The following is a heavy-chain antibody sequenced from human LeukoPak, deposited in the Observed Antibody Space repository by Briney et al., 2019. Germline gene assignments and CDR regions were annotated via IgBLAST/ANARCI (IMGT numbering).Heavy chain of an antibody. D-gene: IGHD3-3*01. V-gene: IGHV4-4*07. J-gene: IGHJ3*02. CDR2: IYTSGST. CDR3: ARTSWYYDFWSGYPPWAFDI. CDR1: GGSISSYY. Sequence: SETLSLTCTVSGGSISSYYWSWIRQPAGKGLEWIGRIYTSGSTNYNPSLKRRVTISVDKSKKQFSLKLISVTAADTAVYYCARTSWYYDFWSGYPPWAFDIWGQGTMVTVSS.